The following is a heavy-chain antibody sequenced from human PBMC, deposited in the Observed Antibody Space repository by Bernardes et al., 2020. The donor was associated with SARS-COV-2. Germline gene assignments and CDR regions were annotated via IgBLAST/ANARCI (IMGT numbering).Heavy chain of an antibody. CDR1: GFTFSNYG. V-gene: IGHV3-33*01. CDR3: ARDYFYGSGSKKNDAFDM. Sequence: GGSLRLSCEGFGFTFSNYGMHWVRQSPGKGLEWVAGIWFDGSNDNYADSVKGRFTIYRDNSWNTLYLQMNSLRAEDTAVYYCARDYFYGSGSKKNDAFDMWGQGTTVTVS. J-gene: IGHJ3*02. CDR2: IWFDGSND. D-gene: IGHD3-10*01.